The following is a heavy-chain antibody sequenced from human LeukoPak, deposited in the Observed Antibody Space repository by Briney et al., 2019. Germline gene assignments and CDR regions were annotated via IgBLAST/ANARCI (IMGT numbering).Heavy chain of an antibody. J-gene: IGHJ4*02. D-gene: IGHD6-13*01. CDR1: GFTFSSYS. CDR3: ARDLKQPVPGGDY. V-gene: IGHV3-21*01. CDR2: ISSSSSYI. Sequence: PGGSLRLSCAASGFTFSSYSMNWVRQAPGKGLEWVSSISSSSSYIYYADSVKGRFTISRDNAKNSLYLQMNSLRAEDTAVYYCARDLKQPVPGGDYWGQGTLVTVSS.